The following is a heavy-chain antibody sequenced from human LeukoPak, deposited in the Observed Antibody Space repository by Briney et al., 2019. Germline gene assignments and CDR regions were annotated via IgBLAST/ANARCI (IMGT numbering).Heavy chain of an antibody. CDR1: GFTVSSNY. Sequence: GGSLRLSCAASGFTVSSNYMSWVRQAPGKGLEWVSVIYSGGSTYYADSVKGRFTISRDNSKNTLYLQMNSLRAEDTAVYYCARSSANCGGDCYPAFDYWGQGTLVTVSS. CDR3: ARSSANCGGDCYPAFDY. D-gene: IGHD2-21*02. V-gene: IGHV3-66*01. J-gene: IGHJ4*02. CDR2: IYSGGST.